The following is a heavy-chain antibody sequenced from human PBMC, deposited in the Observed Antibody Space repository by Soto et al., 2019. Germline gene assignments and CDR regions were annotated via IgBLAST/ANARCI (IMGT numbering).Heavy chain of an antibody. J-gene: IGHJ3*01. Sequence: GESLKISCKGSGYTFTRNWIGWVRQMPGKGLEWMGIIFPIDSDTRYSPSSQGQVTISADNSISTAYLQWSSLKASDTAIYYCATPGGRDFNAFDVWGQGTMVTV. CDR3: ATPGGRDFNAFDV. CDR1: GYTFTRNW. D-gene: IGHD2-21*02. CDR2: IFPIDSDT. V-gene: IGHV5-51*01.